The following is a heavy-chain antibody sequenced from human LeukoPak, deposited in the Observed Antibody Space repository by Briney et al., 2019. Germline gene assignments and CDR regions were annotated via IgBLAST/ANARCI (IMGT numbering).Heavy chain of an antibody. V-gene: IGHV4-38-2*02. CDR1: GYTISSGYY. J-gene: IGHJ4*02. CDR2: IYHSGST. Sequence: SETLSLTCAVSGYTISSGYYWGWIRPPPGKGLELIGSIYHSGSTYYNPSLKSRVTISVDTSKNQFSLKLSSVTAADTAVYYCARDAGDKVAYYYDSSGYYRYWGQGSLVTVSS. D-gene: IGHD3-22*01. CDR3: ARDAGDKVAYYYDSSGYYRY.